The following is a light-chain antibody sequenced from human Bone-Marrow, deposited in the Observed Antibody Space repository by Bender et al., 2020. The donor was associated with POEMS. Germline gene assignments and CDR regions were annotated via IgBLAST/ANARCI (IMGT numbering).Light chain of an antibody. J-gene: IGLJ3*02. Sequence: QSALTQPPSASGSPGQSVTISCTGTSSDVGGYNYVSWYQQHPGKAPKLMIYDVNTRPSGVSSRFSGSKSGNTASLTISGLQAEDEAIYFCSSYAITSAWVFGGGTEVTVL. CDR2: DVN. V-gene: IGLV2-14*03. CDR1: SSDVGGYNY. CDR3: SSYAITSAWV.